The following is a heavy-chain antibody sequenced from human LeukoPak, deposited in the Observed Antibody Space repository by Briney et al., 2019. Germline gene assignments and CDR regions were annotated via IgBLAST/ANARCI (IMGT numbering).Heavy chain of an antibody. V-gene: IGHV4-34*01. D-gene: IGHD3-22*01. CDR2: INHSGST. CDR3: ASRYYYDSSGYSENTKYYFDY. CDR1: GGSFSGYY. J-gene: IGHJ4*02. Sequence: SETLSLTCAVYGGSFSGYYWSWIRQPPGKGLEWMGEINHSGSTNYNPSLKSRVTISVDTSKNQFSLKLSSVTAADTAVYYCASRYYYDSSGYSENTKYYFDYWGQGTLVTVSS.